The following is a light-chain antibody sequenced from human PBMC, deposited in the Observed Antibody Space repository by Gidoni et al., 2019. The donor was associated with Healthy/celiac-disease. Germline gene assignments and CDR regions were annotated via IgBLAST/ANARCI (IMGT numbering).Light chain of an antibody. CDR1: QSISSW. CDR3: QQYNSYRRT. J-gene: IGKJ1*01. V-gene: IGKV1-5*01. CDR2: DAS. Sequence: DIHMTQSPSTLSASVGDRVTITCRASQSISSWLAWYQQKPGKAPKLLIYDASSLESGVPSRFSGSGSGTEFTLTISSLQPDDFATYYCQQYNSYRRTFXQXTKVEIK.